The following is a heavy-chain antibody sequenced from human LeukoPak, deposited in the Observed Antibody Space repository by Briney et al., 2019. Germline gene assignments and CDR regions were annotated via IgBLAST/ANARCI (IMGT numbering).Heavy chain of an antibody. CDR3: AKYHRSCFGASCLLHQD. CDR1: GFTFSTYP. D-gene: IGHD2-2*01. Sequence: PGGSLRLSCAGSGFTFSTYPMSWVRQAPGKGLEWVSNINGPGATTWYAESVKGRFTISRDNSRSTLFVKLNSLRAEDTAVYYCAKYHRSCFGASCLLHQDWGQGTLVTVSS. J-gene: IGHJ4*02. CDR2: INGPGATT. V-gene: IGHV3-23*01.